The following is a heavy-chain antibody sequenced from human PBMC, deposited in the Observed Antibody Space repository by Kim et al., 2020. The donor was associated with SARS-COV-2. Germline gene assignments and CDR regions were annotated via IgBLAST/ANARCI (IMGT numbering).Heavy chain of an antibody. CDR3: SRAQGGAFDY. V-gene: IGHV4-4*02. D-gene: IGHD1-26*01. CDR2: T. J-gene: IGHJ4*02. Sequence: TTYNPSPKRRVTVSVAKSKNQFSLRLSSVTAADTAVYYCSRAQGGAFDYWGQGTLVTVSS.